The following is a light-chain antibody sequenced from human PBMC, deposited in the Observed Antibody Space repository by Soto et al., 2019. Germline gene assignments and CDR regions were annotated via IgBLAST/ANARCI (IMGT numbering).Light chain of an antibody. V-gene: IGLV2-14*03. CDR1: SSDIGAYDY. CDR3: LSHTTSRTYV. CDR2: NVN. J-gene: IGLJ1*01. Sequence: QSALTQPASVSGSPGQSITISCSGTSSDIGAYDYVSWYQQHPGKPPKLMIYNVNNRPSGVSYRFSGSKSANTASLTISGLQTEDEADYYCLSHTTSRTYVFGPGTKRTVL.